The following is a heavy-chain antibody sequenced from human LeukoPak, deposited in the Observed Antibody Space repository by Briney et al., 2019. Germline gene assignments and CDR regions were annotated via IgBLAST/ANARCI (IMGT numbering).Heavy chain of an antibody. J-gene: IGHJ3*02. D-gene: IGHD3-22*01. V-gene: IGHV3-69-1*01. Sequence: ETLSLTCGVYGGSFSGYYWNWVRQAPGKGLEWVSYISSSSTMYYADSVKGRFSISRDNAKNSLYLQMNSLRAEDTAVYYCARDHHRRLYDSQARDTFDIWGQGTMVTVSS. CDR3: ARDHHRRLYDSQARDTFDI. CDR1: GGSFSGYY. CDR2: ISSSSTM.